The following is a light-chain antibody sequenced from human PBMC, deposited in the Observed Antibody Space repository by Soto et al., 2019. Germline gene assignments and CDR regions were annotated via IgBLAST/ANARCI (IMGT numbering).Light chain of an antibody. CDR2: HAS. Sequence: EIVMTQSPATLSVSPGERATLSCRASQSVSNNLAWYQQKPGQAPRLLIYHASTRATGIPARFSGSGSGTDFTLTISRLEPEDFAVYYCRQYGSSPSYTFGQGTKLEIK. CDR3: RQYGSSPSYT. V-gene: IGKV3-15*01. J-gene: IGKJ2*01. CDR1: QSVSNN.